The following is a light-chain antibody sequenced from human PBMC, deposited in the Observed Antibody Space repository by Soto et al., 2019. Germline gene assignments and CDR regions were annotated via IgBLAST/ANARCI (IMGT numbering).Light chain of an antibody. V-gene: IGKV1-5*03. CDR2: KAS. CDR1: QSFSSW. Sequence: DIQMTQSPSTLSASVGDRVTITCRASQSFSSWLAWYQQKPGKAPKLLIYKASSLENGGPSRFSGSGSGTEFTLTISSLQPDDFATYYCHQYHSYWTFGQGTKVEIK. CDR3: HQYHSYWT. J-gene: IGKJ1*01.